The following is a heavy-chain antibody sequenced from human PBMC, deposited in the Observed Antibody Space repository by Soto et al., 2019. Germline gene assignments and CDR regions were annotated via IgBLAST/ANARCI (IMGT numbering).Heavy chain of an antibody. J-gene: IGHJ4*02. CDR1: GFTFSSYA. D-gene: IGHD6-19*01. Sequence: EVQLLESGGGLVQPGGSLRLSCAASGFTFSSYAMSWVRQAPGKGLEWVSAISGSGGSTYYADSVKGRFTISRDNSKNTLYLQMNSLRAEDTAVYYCAEDVSSGWYGTGYFDYWGQGPLVTVSS. CDR3: AEDVSSGWYGTGYFDY. CDR2: ISGSGGST. V-gene: IGHV3-23*01.